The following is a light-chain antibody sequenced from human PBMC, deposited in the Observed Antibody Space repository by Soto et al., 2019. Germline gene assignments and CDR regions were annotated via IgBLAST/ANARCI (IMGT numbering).Light chain of an antibody. CDR3: QQYGDSPRS. V-gene: IGKV3-15*01. Sequence: EIVMTQSPATLSVSPGERATISCRASQSVSSNLAWYQLKPGQAPRLLIYGASTRATGIPARFSGSGSGTEFTLTISSLQSGDFAVYYCQQYGDSPRSFGQGTKVDIK. CDR1: QSVSSN. CDR2: GAS. J-gene: IGKJ1*01.